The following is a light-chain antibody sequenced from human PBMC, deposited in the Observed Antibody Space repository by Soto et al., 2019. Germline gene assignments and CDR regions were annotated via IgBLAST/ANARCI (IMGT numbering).Light chain of an antibody. Sequence: DIVMTQSPLSLPVTPGEPASISCRSSQSLLHSNGYNYLDWYLQKPGQSPQLQVYLGSNRASGVPDRFSGSGSGTDFTLKISRVEAEDVGVYYCMRALQTPLTFGGGTKVEIK. J-gene: IGKJ4*01. CDR2: LGS. CDR3: MRALQTPLT. CDR1: QSLLHSNGYNY. V-gene: IGKV2-28*01.